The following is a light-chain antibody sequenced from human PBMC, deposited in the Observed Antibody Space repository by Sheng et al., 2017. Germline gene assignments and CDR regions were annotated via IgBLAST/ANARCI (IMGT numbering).Light chain of an antibody. CDR1: QGISTY. CDR2: AAS. Sequence: QLTQSPSSLSASVGDRVIITCRASQGISTYLAWYQQKPEKAPKLLIYAASTLQSGVPSRFSGSGSGTDFTLTISCLQSEDFATYYCQQYYSYPRTFGQGTKVEIK. J-gene: IGKJ1*01. CDR3: QQYYSYPRT. V-gene: IGKV1-9*01.